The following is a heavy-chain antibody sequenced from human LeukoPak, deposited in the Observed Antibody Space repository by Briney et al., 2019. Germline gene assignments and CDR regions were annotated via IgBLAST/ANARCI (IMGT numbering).Heavy chain of an antibody. D-gene: IGHD3-3*01. CDR3: ARDVGTLFDIPPLDY. J-gene: IGHJ4*02. Sequence: ASVKVSCKASGYTFTSYGISWVRQAPGQGLEWMGWISAYNGNTSYAQKLQGRVTMTTDTSTSTAYMELRSLRSDDTAVYYCARDVGTLFDIPPLDYWGQGTLVTVSS. V-gene: IGHV1-18*01. CDR2: ISAYNGNT. CDR1: GYTFTSYG.